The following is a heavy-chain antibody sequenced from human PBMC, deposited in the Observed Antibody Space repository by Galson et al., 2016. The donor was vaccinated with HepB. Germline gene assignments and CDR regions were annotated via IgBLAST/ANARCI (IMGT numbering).Heavy chain of an antibody. J-gene: IGHJ5*01. Sequence: SLRLSCAASGFTFSDYYMSWIRQAPGKGLEWVSYISSSTTILYADSVKGRFTVSRDNAKNSLYLQRNSLRAEDTAVYYCAREARVRYVDSWGQGTLVTVSS. CDR2: ISSSTTI. CDR1: GFTFSDYY. CDR3: AREARVRYVDS. V-gene: IGHV3-11*01. D-gene: IGHD3-9*01.